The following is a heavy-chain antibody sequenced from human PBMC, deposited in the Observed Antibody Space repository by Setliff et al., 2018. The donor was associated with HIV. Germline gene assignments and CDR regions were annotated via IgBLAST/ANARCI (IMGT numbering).Heavy chain of an antibody. CDR3: ARARRDSYDRGRRSHYYIDV. V-gene: IGHV1-69*05. D-gene: IGHD3-22*01. Sequence: ASVKVSCKASGGTFSSYAISWVRRAPGQGPEWMGAIIPIFGTTKYAQRFQGRVTMTRDTSISTAYMELNNLKFEDTAVYYCARARRDSYDRGRRSHYYIDVWGKGTTVTVSS. CDR1: GGTFSSYA. J-gene: IGHJ6*03. CDR2: IIPIFGTT.